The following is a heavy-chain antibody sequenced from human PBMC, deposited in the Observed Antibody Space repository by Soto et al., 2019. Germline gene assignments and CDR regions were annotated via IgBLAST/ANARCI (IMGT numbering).Heavy chain of an antibody. V-gene: IGHV4-31*03. Sequence: TSETLSLTRTVSGGSISSGGYYWSWIRQHPGKGLEWIGYIYYSGSTYYNPSLKSRVTISVDTSKNQFSLKLSSVTAADTAVYYCARGARARVYDYWGQGTLVTVSS. CDR3: ARGARARVYDY. CDR1: GGSISSGGYY. J-gene: IGHJ4*02. CDR2: IYYSGST. D-gene: IGHD6-6*01.